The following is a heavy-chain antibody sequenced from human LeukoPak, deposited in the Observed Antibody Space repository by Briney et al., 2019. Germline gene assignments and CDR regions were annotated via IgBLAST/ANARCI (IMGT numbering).Heavy chain of an antibody. CDR3: ARAGHSAYKLGGDY. CDR2: ISSSSAYI. V-gene: IGHV3-11*06. CDR1: GFTFSDYY. Sequence: GGSLRLSCASSGFTFSDYYMSWIRQAPGQGLEWVSSISSSSAYIYYADSMKGRFTISRDNAKNSLFLQMNSLRAEDTAVYYCARAGHSAYKLGGDYWGQGTLVTVSS. J-gene: IGHJ4*02. D-gene: IGHD5-12*01.